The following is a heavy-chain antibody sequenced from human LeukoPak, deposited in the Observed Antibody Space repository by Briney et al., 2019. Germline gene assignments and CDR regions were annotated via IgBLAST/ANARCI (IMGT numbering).Heavy chain of an antibody. CDR1: GDSVSNNSAA. J-gene: IGHJ6*04. CDR2: TYYRSKWYN. D-gene: IGHD1-14*01. Sequence: SQTLSLTCAISGDSVSNNSAAWNWIRQSPSRGHEWLGRTYYRSKWYNDYAVSVKSRITINPDTSKNQFSLQLNSVTREDTAVYYCARVPRISHYGMDVWGKGTTVTVSS. CDR3: ARVPRISHYGMDV. V-gene: IGHV6-1*01.